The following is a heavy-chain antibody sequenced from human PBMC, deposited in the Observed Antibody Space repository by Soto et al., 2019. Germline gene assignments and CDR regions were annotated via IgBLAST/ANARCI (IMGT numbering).Heavy chain of an antibody. CDR3: NTWLQSQGVNDY. J-gene: IGHJ4*02. CDR1: GFNLTNAW. D-gene: IGHD5-18*01. V-gene: IGHV3-15*01. Sequence: EVQLVESGGDLVKPGGSLRLSCAAFGFNLTNAWMTWVRQPPGKGLEWVGLLKGKADGGAVDYGTPVKGRFIISRDESKNTLNLQMNNLNTEDTAVYYCNTWLQSQGVNDYWGKGTLVTVS. CDR2: LKGKADGGAV.